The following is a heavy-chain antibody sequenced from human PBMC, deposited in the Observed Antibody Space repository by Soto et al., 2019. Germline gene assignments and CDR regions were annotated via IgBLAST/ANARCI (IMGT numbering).Heavy chain of an antibody. CDR2: IYYSGST. D-gene: IGHD2-8*01. J-gene: IGHJ5*02. CDR3: ARGYCTNGVCYTSWFDP. Sequence: SETLSLTCTVSGGSLSSYYWSRIRQPPRKGLEWIGYIYYSGSTNYNPSLKSRVTISVDTSKNQFSLKLSSVTAADTAVYYCARGYCTNGVCYTSWFDPWGQGTLVTVSS. V-gene: IGHV4-59*01. CDR1: GGSLSSYY.